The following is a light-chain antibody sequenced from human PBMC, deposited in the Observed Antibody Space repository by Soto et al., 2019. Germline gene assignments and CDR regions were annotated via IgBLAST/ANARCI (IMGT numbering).Light chain of an antibody. Sequence: IVLTQSPATRSLPPGERATLSCGASQSVSSNLAWYQQQPGQAPRLLIYDASNRATGVPARFSGSGSGTDFTLTISSLDPEDFAVYYCQQRSNWPRTFGGGTKVDIK. CDR2: DAS. CDR1: QSVSSN. J-gene: IGKJ4*01. CDR3: QQRSNWPRT. V-gene: IGKV3-11*01.